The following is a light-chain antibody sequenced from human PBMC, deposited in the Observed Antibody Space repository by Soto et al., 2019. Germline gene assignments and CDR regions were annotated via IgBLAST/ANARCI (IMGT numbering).Light chain of an antibody. CDR2: GAS. CDR1: QGVSSGY. Sequence: ENVLTQSPGTLSLSPGESATLSCRASQGVSSGYLAWYQQKPGQAPRLLIYGASARASGISDRFSGSGSGTDFTLTISRLEPEDFAVYHCQQYGTSPWTFGQGTKVEI. V-gene: IGKV3-20*01. J-gene: IGKJ1*01. CDR3: QQYGTSPWT.